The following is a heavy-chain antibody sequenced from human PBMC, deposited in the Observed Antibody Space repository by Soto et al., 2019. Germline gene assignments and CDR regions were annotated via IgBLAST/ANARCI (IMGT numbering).Heavy chain of an antibody. Sequence: EVQLLESGGGLVQPGGSLRLSCAASGITFSSYAMNWVRQAPGTGLEWVSAINGSGGGTYYADSVTGRFTLSRDMTENPLWMQMNSLRGEDTAVNFGGWGEVTSGRVRAYFDQRYQGTLVTVSS. CDR2: INGSGGGT. V-gene: IGHV3-23*01. J-gene: IGHJ4*02. D-gene: IGHD3-10*01. CDR1: GITFSSYA. CDR3: GWGEVTSGRVRAYFDQ.